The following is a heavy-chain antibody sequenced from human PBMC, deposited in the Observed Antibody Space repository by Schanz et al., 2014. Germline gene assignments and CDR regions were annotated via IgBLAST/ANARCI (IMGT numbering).Heavy chain of an antibody. CDR1: GFTFSRSG. J-gene: IGHJ4*02. Sequence: QVQLVESGGGLVQPGRSLRLSCAASGFTFSRSGMHWVRQAPGKGLEWVAIIWFDGSNKYYADSVKGRFTISRDNSKNTLFLQTNILSGEDTAVYYCAKDYRTGAIDYWGQGTLVTVSS. CDR2: IWFDGSNK. D-gene: IGHD7-27*01. CDR3: AKDYRTGAIDY. V-gene: IGHV3-33*06.